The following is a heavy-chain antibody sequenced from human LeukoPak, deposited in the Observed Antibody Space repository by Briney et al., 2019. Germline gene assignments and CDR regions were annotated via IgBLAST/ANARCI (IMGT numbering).Heavy chain of an antibody. V-gene: IGHV4-39*07. CDR1: GGSISSSSYY. D-gene: IGHD3-9*01. Sequence: ASETLSLTCIISGGSISSSSYYWGWIRQPPGKGLEWIGSIYYSGSTYYNPSLKSRVTISVDTSKNQSSLKLSSVTAADTAVYYCARTTSLLGKLRYFDWSTNWFDPWGQGAPVTVSS. J-gene: IGHJ5*02. CDR3: ARTTSLLGKLRYFDWSTNWFDP. CDR2: IYYSGST.